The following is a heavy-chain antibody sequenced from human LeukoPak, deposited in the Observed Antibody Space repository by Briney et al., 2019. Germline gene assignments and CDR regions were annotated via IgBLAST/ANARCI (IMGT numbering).Heavy chain of an antibody. CDR1: VYTFINYG. CDR3: ARTVGATGAFDT. Sequence: ASVKVSCKASVYTFINYGLTWVRQAPGQGFEWMGWISAYTGSTNYAQKLQGRVTMPTDPSTSTAYMDLRSLRSDDTAVYYCARTVGATGAFDTWGQGTMVLVSS. J-gene: IGHJ3*02. V-gene: IGHV1-18*01. CDR2: ISAYTGST. D-gene: IGHD1-26*01.